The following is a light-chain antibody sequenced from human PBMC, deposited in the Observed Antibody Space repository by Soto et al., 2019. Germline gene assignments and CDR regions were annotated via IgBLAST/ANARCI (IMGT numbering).Light chain of an antibody. Sequence: EIVLTQSPGTLSVSPGERATLSCRASQSVGSTFLAWYQQKPGQAPRLLIYGASKRATGIPDRINGGGSGADFTLTINSLKSEDSGVYFCQQGGNWPVTFGQGTRVEVK. V-gene: IGKV3D-20*02. CDR3: QQGGNWPVT. J-gene: IGKJ5*01. CDR1: QSVGSTF. CDR2: GAS.